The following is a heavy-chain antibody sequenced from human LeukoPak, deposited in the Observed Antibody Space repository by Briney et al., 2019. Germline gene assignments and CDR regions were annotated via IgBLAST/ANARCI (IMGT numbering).Heavy chain of an antibody. D-gene: IGHD6-13*01. V-gene: IGHV4-39*01. Sequence: SETLSLTCTVSGGSISGSGYYWGWIRQPPGKGLEWIGAIYYSGSTYYNPSLKSRVAISADTSKRQLSLRLSSVTAADTAVYYCATISSSWTEYFQHWGQGTLVTVSS. CDR2: IYYSGST. CDR1: GGSISGSGYY. CDR3: ATISSSWTEYFQH. J-gene: IGHJ1*01.